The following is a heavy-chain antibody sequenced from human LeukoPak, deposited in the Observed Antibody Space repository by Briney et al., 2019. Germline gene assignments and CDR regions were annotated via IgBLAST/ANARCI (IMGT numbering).Heavy chain of an antibody. CDR1: GGTFSSYA. Sequence: ASVKVSCKASGGTFSSYAISWVRQAPGQGLEWMGEIIPIFGTANYAQKFQGRVTITADESTSTAYMELSSLRSEDTAVYYCAREWGAAGTFDYWGQGTLVTVSS. D-gene: IGHD6-13*01. CDR3: AREWGAAGTFDY. V-gene: IGHV1-69*13. CDR2: IIPIFGTA. J-gene: IGHJ4*02.